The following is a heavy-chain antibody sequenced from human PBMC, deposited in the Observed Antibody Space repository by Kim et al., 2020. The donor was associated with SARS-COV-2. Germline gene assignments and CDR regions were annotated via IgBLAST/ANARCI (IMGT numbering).Heavy chain of an antibody. D-gene: IGHD6-13*01. CDR1: GGTFSSYA. CDR2: IIPIFGTA. CDR3: ARGPSPATGAAAFDY. V-gene: IGHV1-69*13. Sequence: SVKVSCKASGGTFSSYAISWVRQAPGQGLEWMGGIIPIFGTANYAQKFQGRVTITADESTSTAYMELSSLRSEDTAVYYCARGPSPATGAAAFDYWGQGTLVTVSS. J-gene: IGHJ4*02.